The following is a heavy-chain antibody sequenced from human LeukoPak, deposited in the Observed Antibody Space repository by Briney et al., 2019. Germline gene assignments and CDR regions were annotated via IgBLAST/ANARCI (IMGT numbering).Heavy chain of an antibody. CDR1: GYTFTCYG. V-gene: IGHV1-18*01. Sequence: SVTVSCQASGYTFTCYGIIWVRQARGQGIEWMGWISAYNGNTNYAQKLQGRVTMTRDTSTSTVYMELRSLRSDDTALYYCARGGDMRVVGAFDIWGQGTMVTVSS. CDR2: ISAYNGNT. CDR3: ARGGDMRVVGAFDI. D-gene: IGHD3-22*01. J-gene: IGHJ3*02.